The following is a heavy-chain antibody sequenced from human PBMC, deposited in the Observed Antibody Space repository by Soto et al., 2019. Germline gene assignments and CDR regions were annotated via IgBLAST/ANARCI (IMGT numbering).Heavy chain of an antibody. Sequence: QVQLQQWGAGLLKSSETLSLTCAVYGGSLSDYYWSWIRQPPGKGLEWIGEINHSRSTNYNPSLKSRVPISVYTSRNQFSLTWSSVSAADTAVYSCARTPRAVAGTAGMDVWGQGTTVTVSS. D-gene: IGHD6-19*01. CDR1: GGSLSDYY. V-gene: IGHV4-34*01. J-gene: IGHJ6*02. CDR3: ARTPRAVAGTAGMDV. CDR2: INHSRST.